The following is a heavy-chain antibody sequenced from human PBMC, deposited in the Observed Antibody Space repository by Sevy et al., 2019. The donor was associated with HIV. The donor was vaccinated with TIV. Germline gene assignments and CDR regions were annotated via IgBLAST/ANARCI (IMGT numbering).Heavy chain of an antibody. CDR1: GFTFRRYA. J-gene: IGHJ6*02. CDR3: AKDYRGYYYGMDV. Sequence: GGSLRLSCPASGFTFRRYAMGWVRQAPGKGLEWVSTISSSGTRRHYADSVKGRFTVSRDNCNNMLYLQMNSLRADDTAVYYCAKDYRGYYYGMDVWGQGTTVTVSS. V-gene: IGHV3-23*01. CDR2: ISSSGTRR. D-gene: IGHD3-22*01.